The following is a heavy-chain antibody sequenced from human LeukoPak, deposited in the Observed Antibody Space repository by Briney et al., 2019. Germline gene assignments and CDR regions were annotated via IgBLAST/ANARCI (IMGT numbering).Heavy chain of an antibody. Sequence: GGSLRLSCAASGFSFSGSAMHWVRQASGKGLEWVGRMRGKANSYATAYAASVKGRFTISRDDSKNTAYLQMNSLKTEDTAVYYCTSPVTDSAYDGFDIWGQGTMVTVSS. CDR2: MRGKANSYAT. CDR1: GFSFSGSA. CDR3: TSPVTDSAYDGFDI. J-gene: IGHJ3*02. D-gene: IGHD4-17*01. V-gene: IGHV3-73*01.